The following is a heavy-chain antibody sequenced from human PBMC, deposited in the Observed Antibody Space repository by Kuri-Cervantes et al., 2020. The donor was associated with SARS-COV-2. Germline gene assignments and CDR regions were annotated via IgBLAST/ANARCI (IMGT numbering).Heavy chain of an antibody. CDR3: ARLPSYYYYGMDV. V-gene: IGHV4-39*01. CDR1: GGSIGSSSYY. CDR2: IYYSGST. J-gene: IGHJ6*02. Sequence: SETLSLTCTVSGGSIGSSSYYWGWIRQPPGKGLEWIGSIYYSGSTYYNPSLKSRVTISVDTSKNQFSLKLSSVTAADTAVYYCARLPSYYYYGMDVWGQGTTVTVSS.